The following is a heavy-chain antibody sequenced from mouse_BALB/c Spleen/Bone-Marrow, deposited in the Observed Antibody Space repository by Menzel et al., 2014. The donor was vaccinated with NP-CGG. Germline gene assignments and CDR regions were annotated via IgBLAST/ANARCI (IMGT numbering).Heavy chain of an antibody. CDR1: GYSFTDYT. V-gene: IGHV1-18*01. J-gene: IGHJ1*01. D-gene: IGHD2-2*01. CDR3: ARDGYGRYFDV. Sequence: VQLKDSGPELVKPGASMKISCKASGYSFTDYTMNWVRQSHGKNLEWIGLINPYNGGSTYNQKFKGTATLTVDRSSSTAYMELLSLTSDDSAVYYCARDGYGRYFDVWGAGTTVTVSS. CDR2: INPYNGGS.